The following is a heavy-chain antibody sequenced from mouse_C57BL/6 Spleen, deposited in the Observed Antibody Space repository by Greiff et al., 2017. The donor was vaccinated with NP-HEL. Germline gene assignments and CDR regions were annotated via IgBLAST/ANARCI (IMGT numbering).Heavy chain of an antibody. CDR3: ARDEYSNLYAVDY. Sequence: QVHVKQPGAELVKPGASVKLSCKASGYTFTSYWMHWVKQRPGQGLEWIGMIHPNSGSTNYNEKFKSKATLTVDKSSSTAYMQLSSLTSEDSEVYYCARDEYSNLYAVDYRGTGTSVTVSS. J-gene: IGHJ4*01. D-gene: IGHD2-5*01. CDR1: GYTFTSYW. CDR2: IHPNSGST. V-gene: IGHV1-64*01.